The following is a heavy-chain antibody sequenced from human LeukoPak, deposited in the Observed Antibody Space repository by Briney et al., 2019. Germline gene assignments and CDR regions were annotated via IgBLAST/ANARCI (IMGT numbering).Heavy chain of an antibody. CDR1: GGSFSGYY. CDR2: IYYSGST. D-gene: IGHD6-13*01. J-gene: IGHJ5*02. CDR3: ARLIAAAGTRWFDP. V-gene: IGHV4-59*08. Sequence: PSETLSLTCAVYGGSFSGYYWSWIRQPPGKGLEWIGYIYYSGSTNYNPSLKSRVTISVDTSKNQFSLKLSSVTAADTAVYYCARLIAAAGTRWFDPWGQGTLVTVSS.